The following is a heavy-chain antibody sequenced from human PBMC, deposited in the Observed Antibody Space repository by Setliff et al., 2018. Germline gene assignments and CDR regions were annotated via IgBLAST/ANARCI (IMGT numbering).Heavy chain of an antibody. Sequence: GGSLRLSCAASGFTFSSYSMNWVRQAPGKGMEWVSSISSSSSYIYYADSVKGRFTISRDNARNTLYLQMNSLTAEDTAVYYCARVGSKPQLGWFDPWGQGTLVTV. J-gene: IGHJ5*02. CDR3: ARVGSKPQLGWFDP. CDR1: GFTFSSYS. V-gene: IGHV3-21*01. CDR2: ISSSSSYI. D-gene: IGHD1-26*01.